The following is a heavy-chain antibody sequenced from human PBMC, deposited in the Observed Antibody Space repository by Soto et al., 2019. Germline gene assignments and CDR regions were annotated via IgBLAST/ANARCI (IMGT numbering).Heavy chain of an antibody. J-gene: IGHJ3*02. CDR1: GFTFDDYA. D-gene: IGHD4-17*01. V-gene: IGHV3-9*01. Sequence: SLRLSCAASGFTFDDYAMHWVRQAPGKGLEWVSGISWNSGSIGYADSVKGRFTISRDNAKNSLYLQMNSLRAEDTALYYCAKDIGDYGDYVGDDAFDIWGQGTMVTVSS. CDR3: AKDIGDYGDYVGDDAFDI. CDR2: ISWNSGSI.